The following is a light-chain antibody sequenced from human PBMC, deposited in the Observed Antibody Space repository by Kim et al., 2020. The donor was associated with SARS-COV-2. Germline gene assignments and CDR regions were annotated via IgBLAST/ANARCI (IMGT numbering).Light chain of an antibody. CDR3: QQYYTHPQT. CDR2: AAS. J-gene: IGKJ1*01. CDR1: QGISSY. Sequence: ASTGDNVTITCRASQGISSYLAWYQQKPGKAPRLLISAASTLQSGVPSRFSGSGSGTDFTLTISCLQSEDFATYYCQQYYTHPQTFGPGTKVDIK. V-gene: IGKV1-8*01.